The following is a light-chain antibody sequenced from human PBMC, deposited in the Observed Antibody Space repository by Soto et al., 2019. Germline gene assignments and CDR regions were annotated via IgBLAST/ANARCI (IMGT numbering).Light chain of an antibody. J-gene: IGKJ1*01. CDR2: KAS. V-gene: IGKV1-5*03. Sequence: DIQMTQSPSTLSASVGDRVTITCRASQSIITSLAWYQQKPGKAPKLLIYKASSLQSGVPSRFSGSGSGTEFTLTISSLQRDDFATYYCQQYNSYSRTFGQGTKVEIK. CDR1: QSIITS. CDR3: QQYNSYSRT.